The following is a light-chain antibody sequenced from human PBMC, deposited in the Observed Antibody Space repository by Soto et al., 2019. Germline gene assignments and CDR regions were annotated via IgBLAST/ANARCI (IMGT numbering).Light chain of an antibody. Sequence: DIQMTQSPSTLSASVGDRVTITCRASQSISSWLAWYQQKPGKALKLLIYDASSLESGVPSRFSGSGSGTEFTLTISSLQPVDFATYYCQQYNSYPLTFGGGTKVDIK. V-gene: IGKV1-5*01. J-gene: IGKJ4*01. CDR2: DAS. CDR1: QSISSW. CDR3: QQYNSYPLT.